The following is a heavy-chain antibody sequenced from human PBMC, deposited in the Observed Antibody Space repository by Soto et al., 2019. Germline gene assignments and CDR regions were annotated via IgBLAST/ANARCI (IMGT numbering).Heavy chain of an antibody. Sequence: QVQLVQSGAEVKKPGSSVKVSCKASGGTFSSYAISWVRQAPGQGLEWMGGIIPIFGTANYAQKFQGRVTITADESTSTAYMELSSMRSEDTAVYYCARDYYGSGSQTPLGKQYYFDYWGQGTLVTVSS. CDR2: IIPIFGTA. CDR1: GGTFSSYA. CDR3: ARDYYGSGSQTPLGKQYYFDY. V-gene: IGHV1-69*01. J-gene: IGHJ4*02. D-gene: IGHD3-10*01.